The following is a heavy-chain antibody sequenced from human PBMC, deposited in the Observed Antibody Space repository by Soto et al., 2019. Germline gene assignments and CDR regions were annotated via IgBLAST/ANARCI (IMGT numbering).Heavy chain of an antibody. D-gene: IGHD3-10*01. Sequence: GASVKVSCKASGGTFSSYAISWVRQAPGQGLEWMGGIIPIFGTANYAQKFQGRVTITADKSTSTAYMELSSLRSEDTAVYYCAAYGSGSFPFDYWGQGTLVTVSS. CDR2: IIPIFGTA. V-gene: IGHV1-69*06. CDR1: GGTFSSYA. CDR3: AAYGSGSFPFDY. J-gene: IGHJ4*02.